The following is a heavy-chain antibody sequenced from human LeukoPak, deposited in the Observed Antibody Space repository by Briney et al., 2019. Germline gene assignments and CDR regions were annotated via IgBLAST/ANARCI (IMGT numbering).Heavy chain of an antibody. D-gene: IGHD3-3*01. CDR3: ARRGGLTLFGVVVEYYFDY. J-gene: IGHJ4*02. V-gene: IGHV4-34*01. Sequence: SETLSLTCAVYGGSFRGYYGSWIRQPPGKGLEWIGEVNHSGTANYNPSLRSRVTISVDTSKNQFSLRLTSVTAADTATYYCARRGGLTLFGVVVEYYFDYWGQGTLVTVSS. CDR1: GGSFRGYY. CDR2: VNHSGTA.